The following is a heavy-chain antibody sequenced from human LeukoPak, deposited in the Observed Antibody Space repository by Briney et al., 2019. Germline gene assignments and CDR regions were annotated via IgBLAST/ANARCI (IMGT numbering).Heavy chain of an antibody. Sequence: GGSLRLSCAASGFTFSTYWMHWVRQAPGKGLEWVSVIYTSGTTYYADSVRGRFTISRDHSKNTLFLQMNSLRGEDTAVYYCARDRDYYFDYWGQGTLVTVSS. V-gene: IGHV3-53*01. CDR1: GFTFSTYW. D-gene: IGHD2-21*01. CDR2: IYTSGTT. CDR3: ARDRDYYFDY. J-gene: IGHJ4*02.